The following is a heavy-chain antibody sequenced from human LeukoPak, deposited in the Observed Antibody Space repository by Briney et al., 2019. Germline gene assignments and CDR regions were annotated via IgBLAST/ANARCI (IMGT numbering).Heavy chain of an antibody. CDR2: IYYSGST. V-gene: IGHV4-38-2*02. D-gene: IGHD6-13*01. J-gene: IGHJ3*02. CDR3: ARMIAAAGIKGDI. CDR1: GYSISTSYY. Sequence: PSETLSLTCTVSGYSISTSYYWGWIRQPPGKGLEWIGYIYYSGSTNYNPSLKSRVTISVDTSKNQFSLKLSSVTAADTAVYYCARMIAAAGIKGDIWGQGTMVTVSS.